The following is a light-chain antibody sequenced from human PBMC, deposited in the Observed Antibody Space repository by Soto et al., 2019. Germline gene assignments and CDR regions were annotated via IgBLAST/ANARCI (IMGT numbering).Light chain of an antibody. J-gene: IGKJ1*01. CDR1: QSVSSSY. CDR2: GAS. V-gene: IGKV3-20*01. Sequence: EIVLTQSPGTLSLSPGERATLSCRASQSVSSSYLGWYQQKPGQAPRLLIYGASSRATGIPDRFSGSGPGTDFTLTISRLEPEDFAVYYCQQYGSSPWTFGQGTKVDIK. CDR3: QQYGSSPWT.